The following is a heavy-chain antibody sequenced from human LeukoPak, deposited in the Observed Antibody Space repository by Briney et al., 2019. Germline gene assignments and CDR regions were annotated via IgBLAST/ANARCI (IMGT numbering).Heavy chain of an antibody. CDR3: ARDRTNSDVLTGYLYPGYFDN. V-gene: IGHV3-11*01. CDR1: GFTLSDYH. D-gene: IGHD3-9*01. CDR2: INSDGYTI. Sequence: GGSLRLSCAASGFTLSDYHMKWIRQAPGKGLEWISYINSDGYTIYYTESVKGRFTISKDNAKNSLYLQMNGLRAEDTAVYYCARDRTNSDVLTGYLYPGYFDNWGQGALVTVSS. J-gene: IGHJ4*02.